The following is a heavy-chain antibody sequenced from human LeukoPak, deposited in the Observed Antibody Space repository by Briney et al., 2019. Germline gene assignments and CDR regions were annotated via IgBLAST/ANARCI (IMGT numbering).Heavy chain of an antibody. CDR2: ITWHGDTI. V-gene: IGHV3-9*01. D-gene: IGHD3-22*01. CDR3: AREKASYYDSSGYLEPLVG. Sequence: GGSLRPSCAASGFTFDDYSMHWVRQAPGKGLEWVSGITWHGDTIGYADSVKGRFTISRDNAKNSLYLQMNSLRAEDTGVYYCAREKASYYDSSGYLEPLVGWGQGTLVTVSS. J-gene: IGHJ4*02. CDR1: GFTFDDYS.